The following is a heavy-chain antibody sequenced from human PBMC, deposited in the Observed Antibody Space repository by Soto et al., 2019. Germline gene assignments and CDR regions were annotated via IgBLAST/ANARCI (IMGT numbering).Heavy chain of an antibody. V-gene: IGHV1-69*08. D-gene: IGHD2-15*01. CDR1: GGTFSSYT. J-gene: IGHJ5*02. CDR2: VIPILGIA. Sequence: QVQLVQSGAEVQKPGSSVKVSCKASGGTFSSYTISWVRQAPGQGLEWMGRVIPILGIANYAQKFQGRVTITADKSTSTAYMELSSLRSEDTAVYYCAREDCSGGSCFPWGQGTLVTVSS. CDR3: AREDCSGGSCFP.